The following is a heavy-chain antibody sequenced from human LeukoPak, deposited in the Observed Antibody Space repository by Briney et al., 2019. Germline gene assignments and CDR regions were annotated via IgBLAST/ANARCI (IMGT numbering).Heavy chain of an antibody. CDR3: ARAGSYTRFDYFGLDV. Sequence: ASVKVSCKASGYIFTDYYIHWVRQAPGQGLEWMGWINPNSGGANYAQKFQVRVTMTSDTSISTVYMELSRLTSDDAAVFYCARAGSYTRFDYFGLDVWGQGTTVTVSS. V-gene: IGHV1-2*02. CDR1: GYIFTDYY. CDR2: INPNSGGA. D-gene: IGHD1-26*01. J-gene: IGHJ6*02.